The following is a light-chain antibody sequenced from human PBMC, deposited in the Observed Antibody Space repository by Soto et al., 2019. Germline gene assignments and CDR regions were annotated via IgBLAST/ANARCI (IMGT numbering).Light chain of an antibody. CDR3: QKYNSAPLT. CDR2: GAS. V-gene: IGKV1-27*01. CDR1: QGISNY. Sequence: DIQMTQSPSSLSASVGDRVIITCRASQGISNYISWYQQKPGKVPERLIYGASTLQSGVPSRFSGSGSGTDFTLTISNLQPEDVATYYCQKYNSAPLTFGGGTKVEIK. J-gene: IGKJ4*01.